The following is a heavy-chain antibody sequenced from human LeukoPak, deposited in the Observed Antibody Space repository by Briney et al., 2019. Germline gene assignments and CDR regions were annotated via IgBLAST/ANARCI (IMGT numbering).Heavy chain of an antibody. V-gene: IGHV4-34*01. CDR2: INHSGST. CDR3: ARYTVTKPYYYYGMDV. Sequence: SETLSLTCAVYGGSFSGYYWSWIRQPPGKGLEWIGEINHSGSTNYNPSLKSRVTISVDTSKNQFSLRLSSVTAADTAVYYCARYTVTKPYYYYGMDVWGQGTTVTVSS. D-gene: IGHD4-17*01. CDR1: GGSFSGYY. J-gene: IGHJ6*02.